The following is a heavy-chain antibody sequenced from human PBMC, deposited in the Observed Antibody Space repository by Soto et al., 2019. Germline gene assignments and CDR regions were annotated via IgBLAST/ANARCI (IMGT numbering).Heavy chain of an antibody. CDR3: ARYYESSRRDLPLLDL. D-gene: IGHD3-22*01. Sequence: QVQLQQWGAGLLKPSETLSLRCVVNSGSFSGYYWTWIRQPPGKGLEWIGGISHSGSTNYNPSLMSRVTMSADTSNKQFSLRLSSVTAADTALCFRARYYESSRRDLPLLDLWGQGTLVTVSS. CDR1: SGSFSGYY. V-gene: IGHV4-34*01. J-gene: IGHJ5*02. CDR2: ISHSGST.